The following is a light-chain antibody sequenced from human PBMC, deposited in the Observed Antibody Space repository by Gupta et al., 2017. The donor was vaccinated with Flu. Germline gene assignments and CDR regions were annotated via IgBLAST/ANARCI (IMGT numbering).Light chain of an antibody. CDR3: QVWDSSSAHGV. J-gene: IGLJ3*02. V-gene: IGLV3-21*02. CDR1: KIGSMS. CDR2: EDS. Sequence: GGNKIGSMSVHWYKHRPEPTPLMVVSEDSDRASGIPVRFSLANSGNTDTLTISRVEAGDEADYYCQVWDSSSAHGVFGGGTKLTVL.